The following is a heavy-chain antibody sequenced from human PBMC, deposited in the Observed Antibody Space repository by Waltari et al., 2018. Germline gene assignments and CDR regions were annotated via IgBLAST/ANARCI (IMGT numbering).Heavy chain of an antibody. CDR2: IYYSGTT. V-gene: IGHV4-39*01. CDR3: ARHSAYAGTGYYYGMYV. CDR1: GGSISSNNYY. D-gene: IGHD6-13*01. J-gene: IGHJ6*02. Sequence: QLQLQESGPGLVKPSETLSLTCAVSGGSISSNNYYWDWIRQPPGKGLEWIGSIYYSGTTYYNPSLKSRVTISVDTSKNHFSLKLGSVTAADTSLYYCARHSAYAGTGYYYGMYVWGQGTTVTVSS.